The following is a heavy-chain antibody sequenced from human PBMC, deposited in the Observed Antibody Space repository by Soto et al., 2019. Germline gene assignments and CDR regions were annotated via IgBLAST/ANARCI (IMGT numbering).Heavy chain of an antibody. J-gene: IGHJ4*02. CDR2: IYSGGST. CDR3: ASSGIAARSHYIDY. Sequence: EVQLVESGGGLVQPGGSLRLSCAASGFTVSSNYMSWVRQAPGKGLEWVSVIYSGGSTYYADSVKGRFTISRHNSKNTLYLQMNSLRAEDTAVYYCASSGIAARSHYIDYWGQGTLVTVSS. D-gene: IGHD6-6*01. V-gene: IGHV3-53*04. CDR1: GFTVSSNY.